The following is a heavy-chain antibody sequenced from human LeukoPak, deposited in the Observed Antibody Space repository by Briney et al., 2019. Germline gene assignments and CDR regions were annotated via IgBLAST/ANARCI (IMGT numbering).Heavy chain of an antibody. Sequence: GGSLRLSCVASGFTLSGHWMHWVRQAPGKGLVWVSRINSDESTTVYADSVKGRFTISRDNAKNSLYLQMNSLRAEDTAVYYCARVTFNYFDYWGQGTLVTVSS. D-gene: IGHD1-14*01. CDR1: GFTLSGHW. CDR2: INSDESTT. CDR3: ARVTFNYFDY. J-gene: IGHJ4*02. V-gene: IGHV3-74*01.